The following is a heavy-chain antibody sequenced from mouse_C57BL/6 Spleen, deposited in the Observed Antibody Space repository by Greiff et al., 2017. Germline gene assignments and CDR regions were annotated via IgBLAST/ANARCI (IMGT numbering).Heavy chain of an antibody. Sequence: QVQLQQSGAELVMPGASVKLSCKASGYTFTSYWMHWVKQRPGQGLEWIGEIDPSDSYTNYNQKFKGKSTLTVDKSSSAAYLPLSSLTSEDSAVYYWAKGYYGPYYFDYWGQGTTLTVSS. CDR2: IDPSDSYT. CDR1: GYTFTSYW. CDR3: AKGYYGPYYFDY. D-gene: IGHD1-1*01. J-gene: IGHJ2*01. V-gene: IGHV1-69*01.